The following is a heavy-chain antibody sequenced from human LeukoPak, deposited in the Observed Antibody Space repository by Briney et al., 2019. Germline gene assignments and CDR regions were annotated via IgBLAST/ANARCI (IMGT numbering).Heavy chain of an antibody. D-gene: IGHD3-22*01. V-gene: IGHV1-2*06. Sequence: ASVKVSCKASGYTFTGYYMHWVRQAPGQGLEWMGRINPNSGGTDYAQIFQGRVTMSRDTSISTAYMELSSLRSDDTAVYYCARSSSGYDYFGDCWGQGTLVTVSS. CDR2: INPNSGGT. CDR3: ARSSSGYDYFGDC. J-gene: IGHJ4*02. CDR1: GYTFTGYY.